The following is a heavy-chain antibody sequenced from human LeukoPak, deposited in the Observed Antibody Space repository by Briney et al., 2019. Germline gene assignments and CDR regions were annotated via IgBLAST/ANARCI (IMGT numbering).Heavy chain of an antibody. Sequence: GGSLRLSCAASGFTFSSYSMNWVRQAPGKGLEWVSSISSSSSYIYYADSVKGRFTISRDNAKNSLYLQMNSLRAEDTATYYCAKDNGWLHYCHWGQGTLVTVSS. CDR3: AKDNGWLHYCH. V-gene: IGHV3-21*04. D-gene: IGHD5-24*01. J-gene: IGHJ4*02. CDR2: ISSSSSYI. CDR1: GFTFSSYS.